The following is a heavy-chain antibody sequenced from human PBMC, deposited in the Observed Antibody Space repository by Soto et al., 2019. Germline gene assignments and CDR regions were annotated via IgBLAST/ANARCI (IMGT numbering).Heavy chain of an antibody. CDR3: TRHDAQVDY. CDR1: GFTFSGSA. V-gene: IGHV3-73*02. Sequence: EVQLVESGGGLVQPGGSLKLSCAASGFTFSGSAMHWVRQASGKGLEWVGRIRSKANSYATAYAASVKGRFTISRDDSKNTAYLQMNSLKTEDTAVYYCTRHDAQVDYWGQGTLVTVSS. CDR2: IRSKANSYAT. J-gene: IGHJ4*02. D-gene: IGHD2-2*01.